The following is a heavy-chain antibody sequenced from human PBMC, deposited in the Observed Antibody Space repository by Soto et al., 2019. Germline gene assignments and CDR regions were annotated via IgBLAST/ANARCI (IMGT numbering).Heavy chain of an antibody. CDR1: GYTFTSYG. Sequence: ASEKVSCKASGYTFTSYGISWVRQAPGQGLEWMGWISAYNGNTNYAQKLQGRVTMTTDTSTSTAYMELRSLRSDDTAVYYCAIDGTIFGVVISLNWFDPWGQGTLVTVSS. D-gene: IGHD3-3*01. V-gene: IGHV1-18*01. CDR3: AIDGTIFGVVISLNWFDP. J-gene: IGHJ5*02. CDR2: ISAYNGNT.